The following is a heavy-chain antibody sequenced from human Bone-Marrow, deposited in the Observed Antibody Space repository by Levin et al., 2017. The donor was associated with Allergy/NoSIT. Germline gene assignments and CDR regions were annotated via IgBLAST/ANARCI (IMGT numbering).Heavy chain of an antibody. Sequence: QSGGSLRLSCAASEFIVSRHYMSWVRQAPGKGLECVSIIYSGGGTYYVDSVKGRFTISRDNSKNTLYLQMNNLRVEDTAVYYCSRKTDSNPPGDYWGQGTLVTVSS. V-gene: IGHV3-53*01. CDR1: EFIVSRHY. CDR3: SRKTDSNPPGDY. CDR2: IYSGGGT. D-gene: IGHD6-13*01. J-gene: IGHJ4*02.